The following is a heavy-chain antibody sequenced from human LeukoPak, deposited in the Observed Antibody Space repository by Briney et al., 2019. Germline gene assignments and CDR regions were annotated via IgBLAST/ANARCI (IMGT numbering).Heavy chain of an antibody. CDR1: GYSITSSSW. D-gene: IGHD1-26*01. Sequence: SETLSLTCAVSGYSITSSSWWGWIRQPPGKGLEWIGYIYHSGTTYYNPSLKSRVTISVDTSKNQFSLKLSSVTAADTAVYYCALSVSYYWAGGFDYWGQGTLVTVSS. V-gene: IGHV4-28*01. CDR2: IYHSGTT. J-gene: IGHJ4*02. CDR3: ALSVSYYWAGGFDY.